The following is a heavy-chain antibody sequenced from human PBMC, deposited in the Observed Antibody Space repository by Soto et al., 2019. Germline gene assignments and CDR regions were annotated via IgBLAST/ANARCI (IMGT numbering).Heavy chain of an antibody. J-gene: IGHJ3*02. V-gene: IGHV4-38-2*02. Sequence: LSLTCSVSGYSISSVYYWGWIRQPPGKGLEWIGSIYHSGSTYYNPSLKSRVTISVDTSKNQFSLKLSSVTAADTAVYYCARVQGGLNHGVCHTHAFDIWGQGTMVTVSS. CDR3: ARVQGGLNHGVCHTHAFDI. CDR1: GYSISSVYY. CDR2: IYHSGST. D-gene: IGHD2-8*01.